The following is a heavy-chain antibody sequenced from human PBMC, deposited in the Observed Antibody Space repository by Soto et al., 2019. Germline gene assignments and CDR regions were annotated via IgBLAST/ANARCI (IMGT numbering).Heavy chain of an antibody. CDR2: IIPIFGTA. J-gene: IGHJ4*02. V-gene: IGHV1-69*13. CDR3: ARESAYLPYTAMVRHFDY. Sequence: GASVKVSCKASGGTFSSYAISWVRQAPGQGLEWMGGIIPIFGTANYAQKFQGRVTITADESTSTAYMELSSLRSEDTAVYYCARESAYLPYTAMVRHFDYWGQGTLVTAPQ. CDR1: GGTFSSYA. D-gene: IGHD5-18*01.